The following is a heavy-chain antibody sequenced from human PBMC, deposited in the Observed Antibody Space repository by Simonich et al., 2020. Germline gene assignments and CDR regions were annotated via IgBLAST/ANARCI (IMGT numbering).Heavy chain of an antibody. Sequence: EVQLVESGGGLVQPGGSLRLSCAASGFTFSSYWMSWVRQAPGKGLEWGANIKQGGSEKYYVDLVKGRFTISRDNAKNSLYLQMNSLRAEDTAVYYCARDGLGTAYYYYMDVWGKGTTVTVSS. CDR1: GFTFSSYW. CDR3: ARDGLGTAYYYYMDV. V-gene: IGHV3-7*01. J-gene: IGHJ6*03. CDR2: IKQGGSEK. D-gene: IGHD7-27*01.